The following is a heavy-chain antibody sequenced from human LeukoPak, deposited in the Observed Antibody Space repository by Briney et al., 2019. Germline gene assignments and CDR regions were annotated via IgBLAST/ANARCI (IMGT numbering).Heavy chain of an antibody. J-gene: IGHJ4*02. D-gene: IGHD3-10*01. CDR2: IYYSGST. CDR3: ARAVGGDGSGSL. V-gene: IGHV4-39*07. Sequence: SETLSLTCTVSGGSMSSSSYYWGWIRQPPGKGLEWIGSIYYSGSTYYNPSLKSRVTMSVDMSTRQISLKLSSVTAADTAVYYCARAVGGDGSGSLWGPGTLVTVSS. CDR1: GGSMSSSSYY.